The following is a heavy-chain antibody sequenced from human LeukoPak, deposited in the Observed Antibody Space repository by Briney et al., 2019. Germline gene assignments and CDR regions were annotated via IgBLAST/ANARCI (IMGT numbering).Heavy chain of an antibody. D-gene: IGHD2-2*01. CDR3: ARAPITSPFYFDY. CDR2: INWSGGST. CDR1: GFAFDEHG. V-gene: IGHV3-20*04. J-gene: IGHJ4*02. Sequence: GGSLRLSCTASGFAFDEHGMSWVRQVPGKGLEWVSGINWSGGSTGYANPLRGRFTISRDHAKNSLYLQVDSLRAEDTALYYCARAPITSPFYFDYWGQGTLVTVSS.